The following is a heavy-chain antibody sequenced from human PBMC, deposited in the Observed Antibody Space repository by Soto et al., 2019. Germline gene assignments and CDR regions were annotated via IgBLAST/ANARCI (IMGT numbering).Heavy chain of an antibody. J-gene: IGHJ4*02. CDR3: VRDPYLHTAGRLASLHD. Sequence: PXGCLRLACAASGFSFRSYTMHWVRQAPGKGLDGVAVRCYDGVNKYYADSVKGRFTISRDNSNNTLYVQMNSLKAEDPAVYYCVRDPYLHTAGRLASLHDWGPGTLVTVSS. V-gene: IGHV3-33*08. D-gene: IGHD1-1*01. CDR2: RCYDGVNK. CDR1: GFSFRSYT.